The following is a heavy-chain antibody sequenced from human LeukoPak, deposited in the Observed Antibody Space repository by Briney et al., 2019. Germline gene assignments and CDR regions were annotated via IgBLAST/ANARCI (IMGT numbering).Heavy chain of an antibody. Sequence: PGGSLRLSCAASGFTFRIFWMHWVRQAPGKGLVWVSRINSDGSFTNYADSVKGRFTISRDNAKNTLYLRMNSLRGEDTAIYYCATSGRYAEDAFDIWGQGTMVTVSS. J-gene: IGHJ3*02. CDR1: GFTFRIFW. D-gene: IGHD3-16*01. CDR3: ATSGRYAEDAFDI. CDR2: INSDGSFT. V-gene: IGHV3-74*01.